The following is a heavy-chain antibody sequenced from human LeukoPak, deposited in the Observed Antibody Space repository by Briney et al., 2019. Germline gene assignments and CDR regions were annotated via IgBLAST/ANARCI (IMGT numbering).Heavy chain of an antibody. CDR3: ARGDYGVFEY. V-gene: IGHV3-21*01. D-gene: IGHD4-17*01. J-gene: IGHJ4*02. Sequence: GGSLRLSCAASGFTFNNYNMNWVRQAPGKGLEWVSTISSSSSYIYYADSVKGRFTISRDNAKNSLYLQTNSLRAEDTAVYYCARGDYGVFEYWDQGTLVTVSS. CDR2: ISSSSSYI. CDR1: GFTFNNYN.